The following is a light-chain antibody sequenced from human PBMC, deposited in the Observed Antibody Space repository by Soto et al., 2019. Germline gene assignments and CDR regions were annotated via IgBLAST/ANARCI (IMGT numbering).Light chain of an antibody. Sequence: EIVLTQSPATPSLSPGERATLSCRASQSVNTYLAWYQQRPGQAPRLLMYDASNRATGIPARFSGRGSGTDFTLTIDSLEPEDFAVYYCQQRSNWPLTFGGGTKVEIK. CDR2: DAS. CDR3: QQRSNWPLT. J-gene: IGKJ4*01. CDR1: QSVNTY. V-gene: IGKV3-11*01.